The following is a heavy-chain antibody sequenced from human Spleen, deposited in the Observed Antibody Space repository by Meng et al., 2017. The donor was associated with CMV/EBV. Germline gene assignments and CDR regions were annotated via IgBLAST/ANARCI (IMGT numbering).Heavy chain of an antibody. CDR1: GFSFDDFA. CDR2: IRTKTNNYAT. J-gene: IGHJ5*02. D-gene: IGHD3-22*01. Sequence: GGSLRLSCAASGFSFDDFAMHWVRQTPGEGLEWIGRIRTKTNNYATTYGASVQGRFTISRDDSKNTAYLQMNSLKIEDTAVYYCTTRTYYYESDARYNWFDPWGQGTLVTVSS. CDR3: TTRTYYYESDARYNWFDP. V-gene: IGHV3-73*01.